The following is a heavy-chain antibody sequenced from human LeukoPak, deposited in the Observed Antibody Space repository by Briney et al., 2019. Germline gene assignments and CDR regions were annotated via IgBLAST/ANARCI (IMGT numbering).Heavy chain of an antibody. CDR3: VRGYSFGPYGMDV. Sequence: GGSLRLSCAASGFTFSSYEMNWVRQAPGKGLEYVSAISDSGGSTYYADSVKGRFTISRDNSKNTLYLQMSSLRAEDTAVYFCVRGYSFGPYGMDVWGQGTLVTVSS. CDR1: GFTFSSYE. D-gene: IGHD2-15*01. J-gene: IGHJ6*02. V-gene: IGHV3-64D*09. CDR2: ISDSGGST.